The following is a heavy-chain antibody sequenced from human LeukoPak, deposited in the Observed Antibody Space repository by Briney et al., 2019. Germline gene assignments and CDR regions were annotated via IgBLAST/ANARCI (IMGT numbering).Heavy chain of an antibody. CDR1: DYTFTSYG. CDR2: ISAYNGNT. V-gene: IGHV1-18*01. CDR3: ARGSSNWSEYYFDY. D-gene: IGHD6-13*01. Sequence: ASVKVFCKASDYTFTSYGINWVRQAPGQGLEWMGWISAYNGNTKYAQKFQGRVTMTTDTSTSSAYMELRSLRSDDTAVYYCARGSSNWSEYYFDYWGQGTLVTVSS. J-gene: IGHJ4*02.